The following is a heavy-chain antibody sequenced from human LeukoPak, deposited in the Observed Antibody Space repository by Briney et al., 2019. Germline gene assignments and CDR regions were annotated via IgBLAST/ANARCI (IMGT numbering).Heavy chain of an antibody. CDR2: IYYSGST. Sequence: PSETLSLTCSVSGGSISSSSYYWGWIRQPPGKGLEWIGSIYYSGSTYYNPSLKSRVTISVDTSKHQFSLKLSSVTAADTAVYYCASGLTGYYKGVLYYWGQGTLVTVSS. D-gene: IGHD3-9*01. CDR3: ASGLTGYYKGVLYY. J-gene: IGHJ4*02. V-gene: IGHV4-39*01. CDR1: GGSISSSSYY.